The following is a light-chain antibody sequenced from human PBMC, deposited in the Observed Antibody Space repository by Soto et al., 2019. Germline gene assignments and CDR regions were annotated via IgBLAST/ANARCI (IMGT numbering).Light chain of an antibody. CDR1: QSVSSF. V-gene: IGKV3-11*01. J-gene: IGKJ3*01. Sequence: DIVLTQSPDTLSLSPGERATLSCRASQSVSSFLAWYQQKPGQAPRLLIYDASNRATGIPARFSGSGSGTDFTLTISSLEPEDFAVYYCQHRSSWPGAFGPGTKVDIK. CDR2: DAS. CDR3: QHRSSWPGA.